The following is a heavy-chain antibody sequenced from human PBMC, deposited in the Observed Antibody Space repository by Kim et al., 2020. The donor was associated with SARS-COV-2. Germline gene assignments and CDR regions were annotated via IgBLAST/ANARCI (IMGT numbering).Heavy chain of an antibody. V-gene: IGHV1-69*13. CDR1: EGTFSRYA. Sequence: SVKVSCKASEGTFSRYAISWVRQAPGQGLEWMGGIIPMFGTANYAQKFQDRVTITADESTRTAYMELSSLRSEDTAVYICARAGYGSRSYYTQTDYNYCGMDVWGQGTTVTVSS. CDR2: IIPMFGTA. CDR3: ARAGYGSRSYYTQTDYNYCGMDV. J-gene: IGHJ6*02. D-gene: IGHD3-10*01.